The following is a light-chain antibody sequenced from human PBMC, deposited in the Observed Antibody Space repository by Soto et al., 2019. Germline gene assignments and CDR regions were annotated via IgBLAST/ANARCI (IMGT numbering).Light chain of an antibody. J-gene: IGLJ2*01. CDR1: SSNIGSNY. CDR2: RNN. CDR3: AAWDDVLSGVV. Sequence: QSVLTQPPSASGTPGQTITISCSGSSSNIGSNYVYWYQQHPGTAPKLLIYRNNQRPSGVPDRFSGSKSGTSASLAISGLWSEDEAEYYCAAWDDVLSGVVFGGGTKLTVL. V-gene: IGLV1-47*03.